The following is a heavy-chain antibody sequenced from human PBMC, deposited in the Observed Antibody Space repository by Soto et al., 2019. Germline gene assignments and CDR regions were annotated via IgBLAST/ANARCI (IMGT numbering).Heavy chain of an antibody. CDR2: TYYRSKWYN. CDR3: ARGPGSIVVVPAAMMGWAYYFDY. D-gene: IGHD2-2*01. CDR1: VDSVSSNSAA. J-gene: IGHJ4*02. Sequence: PSQTLSLTCAISVDSVSSNSAAWNWIRQSPSRGLEWLGRTYYRSKWYNDYAVSVKSRITINPDTSKNQFSLQLNSVTPEDTAVYYCARGPGSIVVVPAAMMGWAYYFDYWGQGTLVTVSS. V-gene: IGHV6-1*01.